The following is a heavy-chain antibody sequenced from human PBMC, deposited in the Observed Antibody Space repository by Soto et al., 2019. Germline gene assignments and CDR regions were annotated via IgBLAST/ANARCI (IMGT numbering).Heavy chain of an antibody. D-gene: IGHD6-13*01. CDR1: GFTFSSYW. Sequence: EVQLVESGGGLVQPGGSLRLSCVDSGFTFSSYWMSWVRQAPVKGLEWMGNIKQDGGEENYVDYVKGRFTISRDNAKNSMYLQMNSLRAEDTAVYYCARIAASGRGSDVWGQGTTVVVSS. CDR3: ARIAASGRGSDV. CDR2: IKQDGGEE. J-gene: IGHJ6*02. V-gene: IGHV3-7*01.